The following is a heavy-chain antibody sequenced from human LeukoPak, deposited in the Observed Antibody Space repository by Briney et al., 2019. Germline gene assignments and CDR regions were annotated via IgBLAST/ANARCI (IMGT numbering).Heavy chain of an antibody. V-gene: IGHV4-59*12. CDR2: IYYSGST. CDR1: GGSISSYS. Sequence: SETLSLTCTVSGGSISSYSWSWIRQPPGKGLEWIGYIYYSGSTYYNPSLKSRVTISVDTSKNQFSLKLSSVTAADTAVYYCARRKEVATQRWFDPWGQGTLVTVSS. D-gene: IGHD2-15*01. J-gene: IGHJ5*02. CDR3: ARRKEVATQRWFDP.